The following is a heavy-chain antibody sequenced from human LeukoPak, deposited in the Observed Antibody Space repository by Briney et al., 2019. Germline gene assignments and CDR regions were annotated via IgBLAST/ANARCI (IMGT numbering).Heavy chain of an antibody. V-gene: IGHV1-18*01. J-gene: IGHJ4*02. Sequence: GESLKISCKGSGYSFTSYWIGWVRQAPGQGLEWMGWISAYNGNTNYAQKLQGRVTMTTDTSTSTAYMELRSLRSDDTAVYYCARQSERWELLIRDWGQGTLVTASS. D-gene: IGHD1-26*01. CDR1: GYSFTSYW. CDR3: ARQSERWELLIRD. CDR2: ISAYNGNT.